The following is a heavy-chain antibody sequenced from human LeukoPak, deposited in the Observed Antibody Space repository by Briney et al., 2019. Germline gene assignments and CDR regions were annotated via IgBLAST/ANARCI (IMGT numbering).Heavy chain of an antibody. J-gene: IGHJ4*02. CDR1: GGSFSGYY. V-gene: IGHV4-34*01. CDR2: INHSGST. Sequence: SETLSLTCAVYGGSFSGYYWSWIRQSPEKGLEWIGEINHSGSTNYNPSLKSRVTISVDTSKKQFSLNLGSVTAADTAVYYCARTDDYVWGSFRPSATHFDDWGQGTLVTVSS. CDR3: ARTDDYVWGSFRPSATHFDD. D-gene: IGHD3-16*01.